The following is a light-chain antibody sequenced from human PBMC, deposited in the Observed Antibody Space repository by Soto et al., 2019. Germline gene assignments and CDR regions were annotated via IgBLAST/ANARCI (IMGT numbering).Light chain of an antibody. J-gene: IGLJ2*01. CDR1: SSDVGGYNY. CDR2: EVS. CDR3: SSYTCSSTLVV. V-gene: IGLV2-14*01. Sequence: QSALTQPASVSGSPGQSITISCTGTSSDVGGYNYVSWYQQYQGKAPKLMIYEVSNRPLGVSNRFSGSKSGNTASLTISGLQAEDEADYYCSSYTCSSTLVVFGGGTKVTVL.